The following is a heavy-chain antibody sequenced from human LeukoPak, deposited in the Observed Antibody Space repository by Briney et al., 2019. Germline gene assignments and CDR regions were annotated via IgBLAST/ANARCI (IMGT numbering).Heavy chain of an antibody. J-gene: IGHJ4*02. CDR1: GFTISSYW. CDR2: INIDGSST. V-gene: IGHV3-74*01. D-gene: IGHD3-10*01. CDR3: TTSWPKVREGGQ. Sequence: GGSLRLSCAASGFTISSYWMHWVRQAPGMGLVWVSRINIDGSSTTYADSVKGRFTISRDNSKNTLYLQMNSLRAEDTAVYYCTTSWPKVREGGQWGQGTLVTVSS.